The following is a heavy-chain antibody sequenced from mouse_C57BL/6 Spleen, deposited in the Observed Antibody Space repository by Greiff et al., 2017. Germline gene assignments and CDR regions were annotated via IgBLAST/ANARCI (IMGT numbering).Heavy chain of an antibody. V-gene: IGHV1-64*01. Sequence: QVQLQQPGAELVKPGASVKLSCKASGYTFTSYGMHWVKQRPGQGLEWIGMIHPTSGSTNYNEKFKSKATLTVDKSSSTDYTQLISLTSEDTAVYYCASGTGAFAYWGPGTLVTVSA. J-gene: IGHJ3*01. CDR3: ASGTGAFAY. CDR2: IHPTSGST. CDR1: GYTFTSYG.